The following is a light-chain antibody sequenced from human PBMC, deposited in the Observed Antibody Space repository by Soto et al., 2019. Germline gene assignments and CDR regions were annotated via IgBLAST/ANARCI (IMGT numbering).Light chain of an antibody. CDR1: SSDVGRYNL. V-gene: IGLV2-23*02. Sequence: QSALTQPASVSGSPGQSITISCTGTSSDVGRYNLVSWYQQHPGKAPKLMIYEVSKRPSGVSNRFSGSKSGNTASLTISGLQAEEEADYYCCSYAGSSTYVFGTGTKVTVL. CDR2: EVS. J-gene: IGLJ1*01. CDR3: CSYAGSSTYV.